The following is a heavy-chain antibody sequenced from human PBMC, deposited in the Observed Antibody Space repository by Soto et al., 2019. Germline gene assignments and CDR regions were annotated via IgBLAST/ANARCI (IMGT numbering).Heavy chain of an antibody. CDR1: GGSISSSSYF. V-gene: IGHV4-39*01. D-gene: IGHD6-19*01. CDR2: IYYSGST. Sequence: QLQLQESGPGLVKPSETLSLTCSVSGGSISSSSYFWVWIRQPPGKGLEWIGTIYYSGSTYYNPSLKSRVTISVDTSKNQFSLKLSSVTAADTAVYYCARARIAVAGTGHIDYWGQGTLVTVSS. CDR3: ARARIAVAGTGHIDY. J-gene: IGHJ4*02.